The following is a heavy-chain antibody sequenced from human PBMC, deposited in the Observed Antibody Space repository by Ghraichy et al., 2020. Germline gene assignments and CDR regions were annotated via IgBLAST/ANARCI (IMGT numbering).Heavy chain of an antibody. CDR2: ISYDGSNK. Sequence: GSLRLSCAASGFTFSSYGMHWVRQAPGKGLEWVAVISYDGSNKYYADSVKGRFTISRDNSKNTLYLQMNSLRAEDTAVYYCAKDGKVVYEIDYWGQGTLVTVSS. J-gene: IGHJ4*02. V-gene: IGHV3-30*18. CDR3: AKDGKVVYEIDY. CDR1: GFTFSSYG. D-gene: IGHD2-8*02.